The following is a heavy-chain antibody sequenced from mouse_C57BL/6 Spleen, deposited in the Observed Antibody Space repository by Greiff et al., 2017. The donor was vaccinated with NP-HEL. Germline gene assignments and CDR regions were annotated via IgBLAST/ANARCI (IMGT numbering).Heavy chain of an antibody. Sequence: EVMLVESGGDLVKPGGSLKLSCAASGFTFSSYGMSWVRQTPDKRLEWVATISSGGSYTYYPDRVKGRFTISRDNAKNTLYLQMSSLKSEDTAMYYCARQRSDYDGGFAYWGQGTLVTVSA. V-gene: IGHV5-6*01. CDR1: GFTFSSYG. CDR3: ARQRSDYDGGFAY. J-gene: IGHJ3*01. D-gene: IGHD2-4*01. CDR2: ISSGGSYT.